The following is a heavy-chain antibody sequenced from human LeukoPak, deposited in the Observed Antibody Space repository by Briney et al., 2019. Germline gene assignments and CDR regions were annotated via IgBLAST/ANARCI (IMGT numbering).Heavy chain of an antibody. J-gene: IGHJ4*02. CDR3: AREYSSSSWLFDY. CDR1: GGTFSTYA. CDR2: IIPIFGTA. D-gene: IGHD6-6*01. Sequence: RASVKVSCKASGGTFSTYAISWVRQAPGQGLEWMGGIIPIFGTANYAQKFQGRVTITADESTSTASMELSSLRSEDTAVYYCAREYSSSSWLFDYWGQGTLVTVSS. V-gene: IGHV1-69*13.